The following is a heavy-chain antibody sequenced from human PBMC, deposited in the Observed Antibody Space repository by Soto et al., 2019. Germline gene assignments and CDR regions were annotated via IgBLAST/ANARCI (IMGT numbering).Heavy chain of an antibody. CDR3: AKYSSSWYPGGLGYMDV. Sequence: GGSLRLSCAASGFTFSSYAMSWVRQAPGKGLEWVSAISGSGGSTYYADSVKGRFTNSRDNSKNTLYLQMNSLRAEDTAVYYCAKYSSSWYPGGLGYMDVWGKGTTVTVSS. V-gene: IGHV3-23*01. CDR2: ISGSGGST. CDR1: GFTFSSYA. J-gene: IGHJ6*03. D-gene: IGHD6-13*01.